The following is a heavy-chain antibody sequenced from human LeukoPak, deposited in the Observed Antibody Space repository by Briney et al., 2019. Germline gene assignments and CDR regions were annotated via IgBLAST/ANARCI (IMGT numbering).Heavy chain of an antibody. CDR3: TRGPLQLWLYYGMDV. V-gene: IGHV3-49*03. CDR1: GFTFAVHA. J-gene: IGHJ6*02. CDR2: ILSRAYGVTT. Sequence: PGGSLRLFCTAFGFTFAVHAMSGLRQAPGKGLEWVGFILSRAYGVTTEYAASVKGRFSISRDDFTSIAHLQMNSLTADDTAVYYCTRGPLQLWLYYGMDVWGQGTTVIVSS. D-gene: IGHD5-18*01.